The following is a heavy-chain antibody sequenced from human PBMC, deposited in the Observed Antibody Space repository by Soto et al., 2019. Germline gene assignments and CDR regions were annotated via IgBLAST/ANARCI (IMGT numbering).Heavy chain of an antibody. CDR1: GYTFTSYA. Sequence: GASVKVSCKASGYTFTSYAMHWVRQAPGQRLEWMGWINAGNGNTKYSQKFQGRVTITRDTSASTAYMELSSLRSEDTAVYYCARLRSGRDPFDIWGQGTMVTVSS. CDR3: ARLRSGRDPFDI. CDR2: INAGNGNT. V-gene: IGHV1-3*01. J-gene: IGHJ3*02. D-gene: IGHD1-1*01.